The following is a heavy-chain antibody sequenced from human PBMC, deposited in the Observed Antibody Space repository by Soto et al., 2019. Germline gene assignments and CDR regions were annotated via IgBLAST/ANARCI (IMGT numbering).Heavy chain of an antibody. Sequence: QVQLVQSGAEVEKPGASVKVSCKASGDTFTKYAVHWVRQAPGQRLEWMGWINAGNGNTRFSQNLQGRVTITRDTSARTVYMELSSLRSEDTAVYYCARGHLAVVPVASWFYYMDVWGKGTTVTVSS. CDR2: INAGNGNT. CDR1: GDTFTKYA. V-gene: IGHV1-3*01. D-gene: IGHD2-2*01. J-gene: IGHJ6*03. CDR3: ARGHLAVVPVASWFYYMDV.